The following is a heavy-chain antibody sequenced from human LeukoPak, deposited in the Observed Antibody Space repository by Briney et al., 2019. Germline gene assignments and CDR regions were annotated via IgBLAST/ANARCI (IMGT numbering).Heavy chain of an antibody. CDR2: INPNSGGT. J-gene: IGHJ3*02. CDR3: ARDTITYYYDSSGYYQPDAFDI. D-gene: IGHD3-22*01. CDR1: GYTFTGYY. V-gene: IGHV1-2*02. Sequence: ASVKVSCKASGYTFTGYYTHWVRQAPGQGLEWMGWINPNSGGTNYAQKFQGRVTMTRDTSISTAYMERSRLRSDDTAVYYCARDTITYYYDSSGYYQPDAFDIWGQGTMVTVSS.